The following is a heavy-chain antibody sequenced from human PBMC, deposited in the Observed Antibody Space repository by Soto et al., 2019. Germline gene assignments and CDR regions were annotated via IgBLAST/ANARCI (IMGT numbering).Heavy chain of an antibody. Sequence: EVQLVESGGGLVQPGGSLKLSCAASGFTFSGSAMHWVRQASGKGLEWVGRIRDKANSYATAYTASVKGRFTIYRDDSKNTAYLQMNSLKTEDTAVYYCTRLYCGGDCDFDSWGQGTLVTVSS. CDR2: IRDKANSYAT. D-gene: IGHD2-21*02. J-gene: IGHJ4*02. CDR3: TRLYCGGDCDFDS. CDR1: GFTFSGSA. V-gene: IGHV3-73*02.